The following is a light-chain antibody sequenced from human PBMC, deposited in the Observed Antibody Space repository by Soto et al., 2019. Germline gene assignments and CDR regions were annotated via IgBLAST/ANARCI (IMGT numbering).Light chain of an antibody. CDR1: SSDVGGYNY. Sequence: QSALTQPPSASGSPGQSATISCTGTSSDVGGYNYVSWYQQHPGKAPKLMIYEVNKRPSGVPDRFSGSKSGNTASLTVSGLQAEDEADYYCSSYAGSNNLGVFGTGTQLTVL. J-gene: IGLJ7*01. V-gene: IGLV2-8*01. CDR2: EVN. CDR3: SSYAGSNNLGV.